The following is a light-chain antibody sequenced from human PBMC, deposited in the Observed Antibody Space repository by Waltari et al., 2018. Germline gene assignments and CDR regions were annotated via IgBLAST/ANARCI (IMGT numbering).Light chain of an antibody. Sequence: DIQMTQSPSSLSASVGDRVTITCRASQTINTYLNWYKQKPGKAPKLLIYAASNLHRGVPSRFSGSGSGTAFTLTISSLQPEDFATYYCQQNYSNIIAFGQGTRLDFK. V-gene: IGKV1-39*01. CDR3: QQNYSNIIA. CDR1: QTINTY. J-gene: IGKJ5*01. CDR2: AAS.